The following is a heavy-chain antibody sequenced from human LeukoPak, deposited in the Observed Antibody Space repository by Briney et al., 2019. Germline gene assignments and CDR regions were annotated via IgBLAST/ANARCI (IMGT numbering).Heavy chain of an antibody. J-gene: IGHJ4*02. CDR3: ARVDYDILTGYYSDY. V-gene: IGHV3-72*01. Sequence: GGSLRLSCAASGFTFSDHYMDWVRQAPGKGREWVGRTRNKANSYTTEYAASVKGRFTISRDDSKNSLYLQMNSLKTEDTAVYYCARVDYDILTGYYSDYWGQGTLVTVSS. D-gene: IGHD3-9*01. CDR1: GFTFSDHY. CDR2: TRNKANSYTT.